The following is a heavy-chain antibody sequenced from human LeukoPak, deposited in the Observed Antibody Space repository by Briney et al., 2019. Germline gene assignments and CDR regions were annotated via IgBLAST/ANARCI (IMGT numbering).Heavy chain of an antibody. Sequence: GRSLRLSCAASGFTFDDYAMHWVRRAPGKGLEWVSGISWNSGSIGYADSVKGRFTISRDNAKNSLYLQMNSLRAEDTALYYCAKDRFGGYSGYDYGFDYWGQGTLVTVSS. CDR1: GFTFDDYA. D-gene: IGHD5-12*01. CDR2: ISWNSGSI. V-gene: IGHV3-9*01. J-gene: IGHJ4*02. CDR3: AKDRFGGYSGYDYGFDY.